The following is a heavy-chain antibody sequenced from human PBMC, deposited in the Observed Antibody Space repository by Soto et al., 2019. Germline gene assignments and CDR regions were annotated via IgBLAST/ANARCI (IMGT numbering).Heavy chain of an antibody. V-gene: IGHV1-69*04. D-gene: IGHD6-19*01. CDR2: IIPVLGIA. CDR1: GGTFSSYT. CDR3: ARDRGAIAVAGYYFDY. J-gene: IGHJ4*02. Sequence: VSCKASGGTFSSYTISLVRQAPGQGLEWMGRIIPVLGIANYAQMFQGRVTITADKSTSTAYMELSSLRSEDTAVFYCARDRGAIAVAGYYFDYWGQGTLVTVSS.